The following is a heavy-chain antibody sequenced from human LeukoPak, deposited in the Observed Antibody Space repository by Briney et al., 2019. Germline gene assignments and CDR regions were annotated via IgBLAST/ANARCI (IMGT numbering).Heavy chain of an antibody. CDR2: VSSGFHA. CDR1: GFTLGGHD. V-gene: IGHV3-13*01. Sequence: GGSLRLSCTASGFTLGGHDMHWVRQIPGQGLEWVAAVSSGFHAFFADSVQGRFTVSREDARNSLYLQMNSLRAGDTAVYYCVREARGYHYTYFDYWGQGTLVTVSS. CDR3: VREARGYHYTYFDY. J-gene: IGHJ4*02. D-gene: IGHD5-18*01.